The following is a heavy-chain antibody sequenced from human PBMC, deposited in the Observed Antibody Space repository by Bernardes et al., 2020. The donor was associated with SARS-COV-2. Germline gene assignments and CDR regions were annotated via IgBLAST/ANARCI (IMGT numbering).Heavy chain of an antibody. J-gene: IGHJ4*02. CDR3: ALNTYYYDSSGYFY. CDR2: IYSGGST. CDR1: GFTVSSNY. Sequence: GGSLRLSCAASGFTVSSNYMSWVRQAPGKGLEWVSVIYSGGSTYYADSVKGRFTISRHNSKNTLYLQMNSLRAEDTAVYYCALNTYYYDSSGYFYWVQGTLVTVSS. D-gene: IGHD3-22*01. V-gene: IGHV3-53*04.